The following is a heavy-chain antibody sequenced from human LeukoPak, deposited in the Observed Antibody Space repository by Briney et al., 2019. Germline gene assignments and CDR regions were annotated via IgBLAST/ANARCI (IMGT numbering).Heavy chain of an antibody. CDR1: GFTFSSYA. J-gene: IGHJ4*02. D-gene: IGHD3-16*01. V-gene: IGHV3-30-3*01. CDR3: ARVPDYDYVWGNLDY. Sequence: GGSLRLSYAASGFTFSSYAMHWVRQAPGKGLEWVAVISYDGSNKYYADSVKGRFTISRDNSKNTLYLQMNSLRAEDTAVYYCARVPDYDYVWGNLDYWGQGTLVTVSS. CDR2: ISYDGSNK.